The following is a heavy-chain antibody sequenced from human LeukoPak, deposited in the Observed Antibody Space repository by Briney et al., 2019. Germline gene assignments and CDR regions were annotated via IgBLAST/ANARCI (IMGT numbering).Heavy chain of an antibody. Sequence: GGSLRLSCAASGFTFSDHYVDWVRQAPGKGLEWVGRTRNKANSYTTEYAASVKGRFTISRDDSKNSLYLQMSSLKTEDTAIYYCTRDESALWGQGTLVTVSS. CDR1: GFTFSDHY. J-gene: IGHJ4*02. CDR2: TRNKANSYTT. CDR3: TRDESAL. V-gene: IGHV3-72*01.